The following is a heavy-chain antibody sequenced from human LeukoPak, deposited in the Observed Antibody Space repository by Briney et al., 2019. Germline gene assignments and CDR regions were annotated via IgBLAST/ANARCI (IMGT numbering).Heavy chain of an antibody. V-gene: IGHV1-2*02. CDR1: GYTFTSYG. CDR3: ARVTRLVT. Sequence: GASVKVSCKASGYTFTSYGISWVRQAPGQGLEWMGWINPNSGGTNYAQKFQGRVTMTRDTSISTAYMELSRLRSDDTAVYYCARVTRLVTWGQGTLVTVSS. J-gene: IGHJ5*02. CDR2: INPNSGGT. D-gene: IGHD3-16*01.